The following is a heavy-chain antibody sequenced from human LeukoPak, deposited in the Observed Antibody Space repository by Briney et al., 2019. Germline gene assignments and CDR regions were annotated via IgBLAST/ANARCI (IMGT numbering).Heavy chain of an antibody. CDR3: ARDGYGVFRGGYFDD. J-gene: IGHJ4*02. Sequence: GGSLRLSCAASGFTFSDYYMSWIPHSPGKGLEWVSYISSSGSSIYYADSVKGRFTISRDNARKSLYLQMNRLSAEDTAVYYCARDGYGVFRGGYFDDWGQGTLVTVSS. CDR1: GFTFSDYY. CDR2: ISSSGSSI. D-gene: IGHD4-17*01. V-gene: IGHV3-11*04.